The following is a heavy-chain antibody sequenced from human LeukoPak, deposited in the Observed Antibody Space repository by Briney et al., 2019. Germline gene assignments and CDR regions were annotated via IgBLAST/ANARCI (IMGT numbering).Heavy chain of an antibody. CDR3: ARRTLYRSGWYENESYYYYMDV. D-gene: IGHD6-19*01. J-gene: IGHJ6*03. V-gene: IGHV4-34*01. CDR2: INPSGST. CDR1: GGSFSDYY. Sequence: NPSETLSLTCAVYGGSFSDYYWSWIRQSPGKGLEWIAEINPSGSTNYNPSLKSRVTISVDTSKNQFALKLKSVTAADTAVYYCARRTLYRSGWYENESYYYYMDVWGKGTTVTISS.